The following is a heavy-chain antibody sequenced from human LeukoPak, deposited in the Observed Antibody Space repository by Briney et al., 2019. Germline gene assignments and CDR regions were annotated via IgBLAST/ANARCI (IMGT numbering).Heavy chain of an antibody. Sequence: GGSLRLSCEASGFTLNYYWMSWVRQAPGKGLEWVANINQDGSEKYFVDSVKGRFTISRDNAQNSVFLQMDSLRVDDTAVYYCARWVSQYYFDYRGQGTHVTVSS. D-gene: IGHD2-21*01. CDR3: ARWVSQYYFDY. V-gene: IGHV3-7*01. CDR2: INQDGSEK. J-gene: IGHJ4*02. CDR1: GFTLNYYW.